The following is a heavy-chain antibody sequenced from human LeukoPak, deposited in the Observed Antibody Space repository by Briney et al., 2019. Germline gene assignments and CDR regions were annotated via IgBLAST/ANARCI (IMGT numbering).Heavy chain of an antibody. CDR3: ARLYNDYADYVTAGLGY. V-gene: IGHV3-30*03. CDR1: GFTFSSYG. Sequence: GGSLRLSCAASGFTFSSYGMHWVRQAPGKGLEWVAVISYDGSNKYYADSVKGRFTISRDNSKNTLYLQMNSLRAEDTAVYYCARLYNDYADYVTAGLGYWGQGALVSVSS. J-gene: IGHJ4*02. D-gene: IGHD4-17*01. CDR2: ISYDGSNK.